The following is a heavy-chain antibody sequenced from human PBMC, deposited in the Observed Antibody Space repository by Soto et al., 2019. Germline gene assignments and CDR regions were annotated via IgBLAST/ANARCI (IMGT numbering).Heavy chain of an antibody. CDR3: ARGHRTMIVVAKLVWFDP. J-gene: IGHJ5*02. D-gene: IGHD3-22*01. Sequence: SETLSLTCAVYGGSFSGYYWSWIRQPPGKGLEWIGEINHSGSTNYNPSLKSRVTISVDTSKNQFSLKLSSVTAADTAVYYCARGHRTMIVVAKLVWFDPWGQGTLVTVSS. V-gene: IGHV4-34*01. CDR2: INHSGST. CDR1: GGSFSGYY.